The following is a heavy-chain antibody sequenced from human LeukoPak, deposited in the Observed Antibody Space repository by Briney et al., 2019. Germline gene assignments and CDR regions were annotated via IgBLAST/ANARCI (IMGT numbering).Heavy chain of an antibody. CDR1: GFIFNNYR. J-gene: IGHJ6*02. CDR2: ISSSSNYI. D-gene: IGHD2-2*01. Sequence: PGGSLRLSCAASGFIFNNYRMSWVRQAPGKGLEWVSSISSSSNYIYYANSVKGRFTISRDSAKNSLHLQMNSLRAEDTAVYYCAREDSVVVGYYYGMDVWGQGTTVTVSS. CDR3: AREDSVVVGYYYGMDV. V-gene: IGHV3-21*01.